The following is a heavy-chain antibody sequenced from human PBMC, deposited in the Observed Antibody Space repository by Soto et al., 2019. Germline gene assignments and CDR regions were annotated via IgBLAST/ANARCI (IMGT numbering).Heavy chain of an antibody. CDR1: GYTFTSYA. V-gene: IGHV1-3*05. Sequence: QVQLVQSGAEEKKPGASVKVSCKASGYTFTSYAMHWVRQAPGQRLEWMGWINAGNGNTKYSQKFQGRVTITRDTSASPAYMELSSLRSEDTAVYYCARDLLWFGEYHYYYGMDVWGQGTTVTVSS. CDR3: ARDLLWFGEYHYYYGMDV. J-gene: IGHJ6*02. D-gene: IGHD3-10*01. CDR2: INAGNGNT.